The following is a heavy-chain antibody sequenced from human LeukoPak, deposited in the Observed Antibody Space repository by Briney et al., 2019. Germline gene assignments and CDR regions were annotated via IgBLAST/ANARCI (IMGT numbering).Heavy chain of an antibody. V-gene: IGHV3-30*02. J-gene: IGHJ3*02. CDR1: GFIFSSYG. Sequence: GGSLRLSCAASGFIFSSYGMHWVRQAPGKGLEWVAFIRYDGSNKYYADSVKGRFTISRDNSKNTLYLQMNSLRAEDTAVYYCARGTLGGNDAFDIWGQGTMVTVSS. CDR3: ARGTLGGNDAFDI. CDR2: IRYDGSNK.